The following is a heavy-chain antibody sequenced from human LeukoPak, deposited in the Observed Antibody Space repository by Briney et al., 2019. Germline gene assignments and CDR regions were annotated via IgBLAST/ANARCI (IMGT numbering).Heavy chain of an antibody. V-gene: IGHV5-51*01. CDR1: GYNFSNYW. Sequence: GESLEISCSGSGYNFSNYWIGWVRQPPGKGLEWMGIIYPGDSDTRYSPSFQGQVTVSADKSISTAYLQWGSLKASDTAMYYCARRGPVSGWFGDWGQGTLVTVSS. D-gene: IGHD6-19*01. CDR2: IYPGDSDT. J-gene: IGHJ4*02. CDR3: ARRGPVSGWFGD.